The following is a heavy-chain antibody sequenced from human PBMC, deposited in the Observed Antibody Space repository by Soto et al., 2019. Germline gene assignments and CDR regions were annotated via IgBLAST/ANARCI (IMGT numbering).Heavy chain of an antibody. CDR1: GFSLSTSGVG. D-gene: IGHD2-2*01. CDR3: AHVTNCSLAY. J-gene: IGHJ4*02. Sequence: SGPTLVNPTQTLALTCTLSGFSLSTSGVGVGWIRQPPGKALEWLALIYWNDDKGYSPSLKRRVNITKDTSKNQVVLTMTNMDPVDTATYYCAHVTNCSLAYWGQGTMVPVSS. V-gene: IGHV2-5*01. CDR2: IYWNDDK.